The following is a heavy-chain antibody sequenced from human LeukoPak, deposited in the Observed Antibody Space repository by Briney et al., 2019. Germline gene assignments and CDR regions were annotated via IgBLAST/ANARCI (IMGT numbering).Heavy chain of an antibody. CDR2: IYHSGNT. CDR3: AKEITGGLYYMDV. V-gene: IGHV4-38-2*02. CDR1: GSSISSAYY. D-gene: IGHD3-10*01. Sequence: SETLSLTCTVSGSSISSAYYWGWIRPPPGQGLEWVASIYHSGNTYYNPPLKSRVTISVDTSKNQFSLKLSSVTAADTAVYCGAKEITGGLYYMDVWGKGTTVTVSS. J-gene: IGHJ6*03.